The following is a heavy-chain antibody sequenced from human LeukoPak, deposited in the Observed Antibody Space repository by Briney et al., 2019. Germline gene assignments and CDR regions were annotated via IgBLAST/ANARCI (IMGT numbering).Heavy chain of an antibody. J-gene: IGHJ4*02. V-gene: IGHV1-69*13. D-gene: IGHD3-22*01. CDR2: IIPIFGTA. Sequence: ASVKVSCKASGGTFSSYAISWVRQAPGQGLEWMGGIIPIFGTANYAQKFQGRATITADESTSTAYMELSSLRSEDTAVYYCARFYYDSSGQSLPFDYWGQGTLVTVSS. CDR3: ARFYYDSSGQSLPFDY. CDR1: GGTFSSYA.